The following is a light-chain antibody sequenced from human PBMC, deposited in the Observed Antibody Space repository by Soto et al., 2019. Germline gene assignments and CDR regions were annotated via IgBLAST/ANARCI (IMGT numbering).Light chain of an antibody. V-gene: IGKV1-5*03. CDR2: KAS. CDR1: QSISTW. CDR3: QQYNSPYT. J-gene: IGKJ2*01. Sequence: DIQMTQSPSTLSASVGDRVTITCRASQSISTWLAWYQQKPGKAPKVLIYKASSLESGVPSRFSGSGYGTEFTLTISSLQPDDFATYYCQQYNSPYTFGQGTKLEIK.